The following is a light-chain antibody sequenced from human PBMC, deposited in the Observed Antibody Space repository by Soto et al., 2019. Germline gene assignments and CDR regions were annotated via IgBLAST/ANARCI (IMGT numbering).Light chain of an antibody. CDR2: RNN. CDR1: SSNIGSNY. V-gene: IGLV1-47*01. J-gene: IGLJ7*01. CDR3: AAWDGSLSGVV. Sequence: QSVLTQPPSASGTPGQRVTISCSGSSSNIGSNYVYWYQQLPGTAPKLLIYRNNQRPSGVPDRFSGSKSGTSASLAISGLRSEDDADYYCAAWDGSLSGVVFGGGTQLTVL.